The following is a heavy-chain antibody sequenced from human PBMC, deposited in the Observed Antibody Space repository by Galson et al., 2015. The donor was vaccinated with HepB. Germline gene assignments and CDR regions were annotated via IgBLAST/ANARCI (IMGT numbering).Heavy chain of an antibody. V-gene: IGHV3-30*04. CDR1: GFTFSIYA. D-gene: IGHD4-17*01. Sequence: SLRLSCAASGFTFSIYAMHWVRQAPGKGLEWVAFISHAGTTEDYADSVRGRFSVSRDNSKDTLYLQMNRLRTDVTAVYWCTYSDHLKTDYWGQGTLVTVSS. CDR3: TYSDHLKTDY. CDR2: ISHAGTTE. J-gene: IGHJ4*02.